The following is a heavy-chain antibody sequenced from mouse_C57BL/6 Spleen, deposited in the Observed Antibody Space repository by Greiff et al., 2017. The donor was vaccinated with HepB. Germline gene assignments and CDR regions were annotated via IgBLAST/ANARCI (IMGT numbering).Heavy chain of an antibody. CDR3: ARGIYDGYYQFAY. J-gene: IGHJ3*01. CDR1: GYTFTDHT. V-gene: IGHV1-78*01. Sequence: VQLQQSDAELVKPGASVKISCKVSGYTFTDHTIHWMKQRPEQGLEWIGYIYPRDGSTKYTEKFKGKATLTADKSSSTAYMQLNSLTSEDSAVYFCARGIYDGYYQFAYWGQGTLVTVSA. D-gene: IGHD2-3*01. CDR2: IYPRDGST.